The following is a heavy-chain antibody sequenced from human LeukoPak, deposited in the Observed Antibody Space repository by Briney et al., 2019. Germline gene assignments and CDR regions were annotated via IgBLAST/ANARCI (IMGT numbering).Heavy chain of an antibody. CDR3: ASGYCSSTSCSDDAFDI. J-gene: IGHJ3*02. CDR2: IYYSGST. Sequence: SETLSLTCTVSGGSVSSGSYYWCWIRQPPGTGLEWIGYIYYSGSTNYNPSLKSRVTISVDTSKNQFSLKLSSVTAADTAVYYCASGYCSSTSCSDDAFDIWGQGTMVTVSS. CDR1: GGSVSSGSYY. D-gene: IGHD2-2*01. V-gene: IGHV4-61*01.